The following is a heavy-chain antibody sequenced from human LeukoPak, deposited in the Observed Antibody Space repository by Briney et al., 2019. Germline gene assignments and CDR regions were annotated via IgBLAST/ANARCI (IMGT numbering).Heavy chain of an antibody. V-gene: IGHV3-33*01. J-gene: IGHJ4*02. Sequence: GRSLRLSCAASGFTFSSYGMHWVRQAPGKRLEWVAVIWYDGSNKYYADSVKGRFTISRDNSKNTLYLQMNSLRAEDTAVYYCARDAYSSGWFREPDYWGQGTLVTVSS. D-gene: IGHD6-19*01. CDR1: GFTFSSYG. CDR2: IWYDGSNK. CDR3: ARDAYSSGWFREPDY.